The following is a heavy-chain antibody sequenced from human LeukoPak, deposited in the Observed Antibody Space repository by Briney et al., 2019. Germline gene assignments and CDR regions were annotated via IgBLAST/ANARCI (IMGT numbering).Heavy chain of an antibody. Sequence: SETLSLTCAVYGGSFSGYYWSWIRQPPGKGLEWIGEINHSGSTNYNPSLKSRVTISVDTSKNQFSLKLSSVTAADTAVYYCARRDSSGYYYYYYYMDVCGKGTTVTVPS. V-gene: IGHV4-34*01. CDR1: GGSFSGYY. D-gene: IGHD3-22*01. CDR3: ARRDSSGYYYYYYYMDV. CDR2: INHSGST. J-gene: IGHJ6*03.